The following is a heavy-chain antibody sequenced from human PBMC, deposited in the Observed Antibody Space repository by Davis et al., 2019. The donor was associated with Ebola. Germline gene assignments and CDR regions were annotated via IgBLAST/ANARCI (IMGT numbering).Heavy chain of an antibody. V-gene: IGHV1-18*01. CDR2: ISAYNGNT. D-gene: IGHD2-2*01. CDR3: ARGHIVVVPAAPVYYYYGMDV. J-gene: IGHJ6*02. CDR1: GYTFTSYG. Sequence: ASVKVSCKASGYTFTSYGISWVRQAPGQGLEWMGWISAYNGNTNYAQKLQGRVTMTTDTSTSTAYMELRSLRSDDTAVYYCARGHIVVVPAAPVYYYYGMDVWGQGTTVTVSS.